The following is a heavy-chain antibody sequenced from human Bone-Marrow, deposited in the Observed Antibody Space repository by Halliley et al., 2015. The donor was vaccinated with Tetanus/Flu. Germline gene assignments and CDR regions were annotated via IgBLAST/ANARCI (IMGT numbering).Heavy chain of an antibody. Sequence: QVQLVQSGAEVKKPGASVKVSCKASGYTFTNNGINWVRQAPGQGLEWMGWISVYNGHTNFAQNFQGRITMTTDTSTSTVYMELRGLRSDDTAVYYCARERRAVAGTPFDYWGQGTLLTVSS. CDR1: GYTFTNNG. V-gene: IGHV1-18*04. CDR2: ISVYNGHT. D-gene: IGHD6-19*01. J-gene: IGHJ4*02. CDR3: ARERRAVAGTPFDY.